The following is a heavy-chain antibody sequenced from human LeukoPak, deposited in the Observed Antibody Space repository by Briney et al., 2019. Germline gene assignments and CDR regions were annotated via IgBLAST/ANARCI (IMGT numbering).Heavy chain of an antibody. Sequence: GGSPRLSCAASGFTFSSYAMNWVRQAPGKGLEWVSSISSSSSYIYYADSVKGRFTISRDNAKNSLYLQMNSLRAEDTAVYYCANPPTSSSWYGWGQGTLVTVSS. CDR2: ISSSSSYI. CDR3: ANPPTSSSWYG. CDR1: GFTFSSYA. D-gene: IGHD6-13*01. J-gene: IGHJ4*02. V-gene: IGHV3-21*01.